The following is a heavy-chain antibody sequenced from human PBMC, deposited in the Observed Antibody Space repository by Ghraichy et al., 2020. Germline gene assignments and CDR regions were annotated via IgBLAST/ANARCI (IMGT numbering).Heavy chain of an antibody. CDR1: GFSFSTYG. Sequence: GGSLRLSCAASGFSFSTYGMSWVRQVPGKGLEWVSTISDSADNTYYADSVKGWVTISRDNSKDTLYLQMNNLRADDTAVYHCARGGYCSGGSCFPFDYWGQGTLVSVSS. V-gene: IGHV3-23*01. CDR2: ISDSADNT. CDR3: ARGGYCSGGSCFPFDY. J-gene: IGHJ4*02. D-gene: IGHD2-15*01.